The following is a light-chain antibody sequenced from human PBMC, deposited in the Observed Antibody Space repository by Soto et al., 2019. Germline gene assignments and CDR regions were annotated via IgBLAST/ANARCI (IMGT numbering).Light chain of an antibody. Sequence: VFSRSPATMSVSPGERATLSCRASQSVSSNLAWYQQKLGQAPRLLIYDASSRATGIPDRFGGSGSGTYFTLTISRLEPEDFAVDFREQHGSFPLAFGGATKVDIK. CDR2: DAS. J-gene: IGKJ4*01. CDR3: EQHGSFPLA. CDR1: QSVSSN. V-gene: IGKV3-20*01.